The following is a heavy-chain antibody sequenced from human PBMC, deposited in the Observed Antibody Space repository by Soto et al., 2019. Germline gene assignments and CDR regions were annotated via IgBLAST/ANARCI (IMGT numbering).Heavy chain of an antibody. V-gene: IGHV3-48*02. Sequence: PGGSLRLSCAASGFTFSSYSMNWVRQAPGKGLEWLSYISSSSSTIYYADSVKGRFTISRDNVKNSLYLQMNSLRDEDTAVYYCANGQPVRGPETYYYYGMDVWGQGTTVTVSS. CDR1: GFTFSSYS. D-gene: IGHD3-10*01. CDR2: ISSSSSTI. CDR3: ANGQPVRGPETYYYYGMDV. J-gene: IGHJ6*02.